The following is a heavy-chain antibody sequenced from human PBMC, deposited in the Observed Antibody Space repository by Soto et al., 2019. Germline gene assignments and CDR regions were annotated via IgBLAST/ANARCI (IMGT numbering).Heavy chain of an antibody. CDR1: GFTFGDYA. J-gene: IGHJ6*02. CDR3: TTGGRRAVAGTTYYYGMDV. D-gene: IGHD6-19*01. V-gene: IGHV3-49*04. CDR2: IRSKAYGGTT. Sequence: PGGSLRLSCTASGFTFGDYAMSWVRQAPGKGLEWVGFIRSKAYGGTTEYAASVKGRFTISRDDSKNTLCLQMNSLKTEDTAVYYCTTGGRRAVAGTTYYYGMDVWGQGTTVTVSS.